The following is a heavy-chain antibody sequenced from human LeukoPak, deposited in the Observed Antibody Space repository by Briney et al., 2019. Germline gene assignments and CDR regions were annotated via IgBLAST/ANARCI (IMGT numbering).Heavy chain of an antibody. CDR2: INPNSGVT. Sequence: GASVNVSCKASGYTFTAYYMHWVRQAPGQGLEWMGWINPNSGVTNYAQRFQGRVTMTRDTSISTAYMELSRLRSDDTAVYYCAKASRISAAGTDWFDPWGQGTLVTVSS. V-gene: IGHV1-2*02. CDR1: GYTFTAYY. D-gene: IGHD6-25*01. J-gene: IGHJ5*02. CDR3: AKASRISAAGTDWFDP.